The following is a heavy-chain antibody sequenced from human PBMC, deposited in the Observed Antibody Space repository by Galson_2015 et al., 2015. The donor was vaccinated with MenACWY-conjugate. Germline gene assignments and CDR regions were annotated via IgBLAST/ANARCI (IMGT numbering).Heavy chain of an antibody. CDR1: GFTFNQYW. J-gene: IGHJ5*02. V-gene: IGHV3-74*01. Sequence: SLRLSCAASGFTFNQYWMHWVRQAPGKGLVWVSRISPDGSVTNYADSVKGRFTLSRDNSKNTLYLQMNSLRGDDTAVYYCTRGNDGYVRFDPWGQGTLFTVSS. CDR3: TRGNDGYVRFDP. D-gene: IGHD5-24*01. CDR2: ISPDGSVT.